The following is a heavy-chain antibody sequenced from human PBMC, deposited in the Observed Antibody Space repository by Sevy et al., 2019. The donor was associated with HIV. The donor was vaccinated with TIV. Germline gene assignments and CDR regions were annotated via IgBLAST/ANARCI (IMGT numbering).Heavy chain of an antibody. CDR3: RRHPSGIPMLVVXLGWFDP. Sequence: SETLSLTCIVSGGSVSSNNYYWGWIRQSPGKGLEWIGSIFYTGKTHYSSSLKSRVTFSVDTSKNQFSLKLSSVTAAETGLYYWRRHPSGIPMLVVXLGWFDPWGQGILVSVSS. V-gene: IGHV4-39*01. D-gene: IGHD3-22*01. CDR2: IFYTGKT. CDR1: GGSVSSNNYY. J-gene: IGHJ5*02.